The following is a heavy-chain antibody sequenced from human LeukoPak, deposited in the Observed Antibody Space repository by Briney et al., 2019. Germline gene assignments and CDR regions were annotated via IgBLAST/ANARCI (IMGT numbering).Heavy chain of an antibody. J-gene: IGHJ4*02. D-gene: IGHD3-3*01. Sequence: PGGSLRLSCAASGFTFSSYGMHWVRQAPGKGLEGVAVIWYDGSNKYYADSVKGRFTISRDNSKNTLYLQMNSLRAEDTAVYYCAREPRDFWSGYPDYWGQGTLVTVSS. CDR3: AREPRDFWSGYPDY. V-gene: IGHV3-33*01. CDR2: IWYDGSNK. CDR1: GFTFSSYG.